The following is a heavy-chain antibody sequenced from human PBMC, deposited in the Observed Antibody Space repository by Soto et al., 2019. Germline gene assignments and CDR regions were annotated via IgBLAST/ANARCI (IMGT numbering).Heavy chain of an antibody. V-gene: IGHV3-23*01. J-gene: IGHJ4*02. CDR2: ISGSGGST. CDR3: AKDDWNYPLYYFDY. Sequence: GGSLRLSCAASGFTFSSYAMSWVHQAPGKGLEWVSAISGSGGSTYYADSVKGRFTISRDNSKNTLYLQMNSLRAEDTAVYYCAKDDWNYPLYYFDYWGQGTLVTVSS. CDR1: GFTFSSYA. D-gene: IGHD1-7*01.